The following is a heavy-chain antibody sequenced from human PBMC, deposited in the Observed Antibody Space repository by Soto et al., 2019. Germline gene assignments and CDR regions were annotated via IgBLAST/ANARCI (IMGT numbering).Heavy chain of an antibody. CDR2: ISGSGGST. Sequence: VGSLRLSCAASGFTFSSYAMSWVRQAPGKGLEWVSAISGSGGSTYYADSVKGRFTISRDNSKNTLYLQMNSLRAEDTAVYYCAKDRRYYDFWSGYPYFDYWGQGTLVTVSS. V-gene: IGHV3-23*01. D-gene: IGHD3-3*01. J-gene: IGHJ4*02. CDR3: AKDRRYYDFWSGYPYFDY. CDR1: GFTFSSYA.